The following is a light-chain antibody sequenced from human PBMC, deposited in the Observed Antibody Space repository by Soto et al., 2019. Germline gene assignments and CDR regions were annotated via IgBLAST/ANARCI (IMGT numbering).Light chain of an antibody. CDR3: QQYADSPRT. Sequence: EIVLTQSPGTLSLSPGERATLSCRASQSIGRNFVAWYQLKPGQAPRLLIYDASRRATGIPDRFSGSGSGTDFSLTISRLEPEDSVVYYCQQYADSPRTFGGGTKVEIK. CDR2: DAS. CDR1: QSIGRNF. V-gene: IGKV3-20*01. J-gene: IGKJ4*01.